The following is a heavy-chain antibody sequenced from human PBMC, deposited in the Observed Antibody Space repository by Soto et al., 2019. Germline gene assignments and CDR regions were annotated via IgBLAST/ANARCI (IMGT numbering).Heavy chain of an antibody. CDR2: ISYDGSNK. D-gene: IGHD4-17*01. Sequence: QVQLVESGGGVVQPGRSLRLSCAASGFTFSSYGMHWVRQAPGKGLEWVAVISYDGSNKYYADSVKGRFTISRDNSKNMLYLQMNSLRAEDTAVYYCAKDHYTVTGNYWYFDLWGRGTLVTVSS. V-gene: IGHV3-30*18. CDR1: GFTFSSYG. J-gene: IGHJ2*01. CDR3: AKDHYTVTGNYWYFDL.